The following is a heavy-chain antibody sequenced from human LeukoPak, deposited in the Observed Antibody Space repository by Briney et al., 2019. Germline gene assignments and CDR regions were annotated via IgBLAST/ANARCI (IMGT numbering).Heavy chain of an antibody. Sequence: PSETLSLTCTVSGGSISSGSYYWSWIRQPAGKGLEWIGRIYTSGSTNYNPSLKSRVTISVDTSKNQFSLKLSSVTTADTAVYYCAREFNYDILTGYYYDAFGIWGQGTMVTVSS. V-gene: IGHV4-61*02. CDR1: GGSISSGSYY. CDR2: IYTSGST. J-gene: IGHJ3*02. CDR3: AREFNYDILTGYYYDAFGI. D-gene: IGHD3-9*01.